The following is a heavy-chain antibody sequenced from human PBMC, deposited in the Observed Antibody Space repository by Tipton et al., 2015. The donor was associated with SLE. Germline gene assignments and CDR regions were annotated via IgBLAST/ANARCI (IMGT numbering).Heavy chain of an antibody. J-gene: IGHJ1*01. V-gene: IGHV3-30-3*01. Sequence: SLRLSCAASGFTFSSYAMHWVRQAPGKGLEWVAVISYDGSNKYYADSVKGRFTISRDNSKNTLYLQMNSLRAEDTAVYYCARGVAAAEYFQHWGQGPLVTVSS. D-gene: IGHD6-13*01. CDR3: ARGVAAAEYFQH. CDR2: ISYDGSNK. CDR1: GFTFSSYA.